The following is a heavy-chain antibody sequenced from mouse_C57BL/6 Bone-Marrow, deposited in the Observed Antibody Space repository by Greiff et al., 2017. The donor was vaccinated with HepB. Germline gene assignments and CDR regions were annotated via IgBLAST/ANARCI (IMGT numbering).Heavy chain of an antibody. Sequence: QVQLQQSGPELVKPGASVKISCKASGYAFSSSWMNWVKQRPGKGLEWIGRIYPGDGDTNYNGKFKGKATLTADKSSSTAYMQLSSLTSEDSAVYFCARSNYYGSSYWYFDVWGTGTPVTVSS. CDR3: ARSNYYGSSYWYFDV. CDR2: IYPGDGDT. CDR1: GYAFSSSW. D-gene: IGHD1-1*01. V-gene: IGHV1-82*01. J-gene: IGHJ1*03.